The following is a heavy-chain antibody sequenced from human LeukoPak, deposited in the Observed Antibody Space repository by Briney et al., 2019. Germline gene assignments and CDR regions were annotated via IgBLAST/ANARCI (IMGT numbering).Heavy chain of an antibody. CDR1: GGAFSSYA. V-gene: IGHV1-69*13. Sequence: SVKVSCTASGGAFSSYATTWVRQAPGQGLEWMGGIIPVFGTPDYAQKFQDRVTITADESTSTVYMEMSSLRFEDTAVYYCARTHSNQPESYYYYGLDVWGQGTTVTVSS. D-gene: IGHD1-14*01. CDR3: ARTHSNQPESYYYYGLDV. J-gene: IGHJ6*02. CDR2: IIPVFGTP.